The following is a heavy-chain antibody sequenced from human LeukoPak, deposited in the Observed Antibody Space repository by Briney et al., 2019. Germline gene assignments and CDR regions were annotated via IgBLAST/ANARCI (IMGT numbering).Heavy chain of an antibody. CDR3: ARETGGVAFDI. D-gene: IGHD1-1*01. CDR2: IYYSGST. Sequence: PSETLSLTCTVSGGSTSSYYWSWIRQPPGKGLEWIGYIYYSGSTNYNPSLKSRVTISVDTSKNLFFLKLSSVTAADTAVYYCARETGGVAFDIWGQGTMVTVSS. V-gene: IGHV4-59*01. CDR1: GGSTSSYY. J-gene: IGHJ3*02.